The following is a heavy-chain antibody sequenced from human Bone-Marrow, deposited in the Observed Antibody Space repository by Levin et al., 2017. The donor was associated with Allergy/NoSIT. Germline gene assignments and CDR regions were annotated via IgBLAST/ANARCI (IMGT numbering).Heavy chain of an antibody. J-gene: IGHJ5*02. CDR3: ARGERLYRPKKNWFDP. Sequence: SQTLSLTCAVYGGSFSGYYWSWIRQPPGKGLEWIGEINHSGSTNYNPSLKSRVTISVDTSKNQFSLKLSSVTAADTAVYYCARGERLYRPKKNWFDPWGQGTLVTVSS. V-gene: IGHV4-34*01. CDR1: GGSFSGYY. CDR2: INHSGST. D-gene: IGHD2-8*01.